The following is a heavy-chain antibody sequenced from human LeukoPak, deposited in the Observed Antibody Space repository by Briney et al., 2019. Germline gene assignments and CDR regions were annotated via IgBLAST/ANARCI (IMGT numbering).Heavy chain of an antibody. V-gene: IGHV5-51*01. CDR1: GYSFTSYW. CDR2: IYPGDSDT. D-gene: IGHD3-9*01. CDR3: ARLHYYDILTGYYFDY. Sequence: GESLKISCKGSGYSFTSYWIGWVRQMPGKGPEWMGIIYPGDSDTRYSPSFQGQVTISADKSISTAYLQWSSLKASDTAMYYCARLHYYDILTGYYFDYWGQGALVTVSS. J-gene: IGHJ4*02.